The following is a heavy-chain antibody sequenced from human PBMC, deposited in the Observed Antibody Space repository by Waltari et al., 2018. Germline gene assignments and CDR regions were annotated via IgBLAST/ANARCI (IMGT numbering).Heavy chain of an antibody. Sequence: GGGLVQPGGSLRLSCAASGFTFSNFAMSWVRQAPGKGLEWVSTISGSGGSTDYADSVKGRFTISRDNSKNTLYLQMNSLRGEDTAVYFCAKRLQLFGGSIDYWGQGTLVTVSS. CDR1: GFTFSNFA. J-gene: IGHJ4*02. CDR2: ISGSGGST. D-gene: IGHD2-15*01. V-gene: IGHV3-23*01. CDR3: AKRLQLFGGSIDY.